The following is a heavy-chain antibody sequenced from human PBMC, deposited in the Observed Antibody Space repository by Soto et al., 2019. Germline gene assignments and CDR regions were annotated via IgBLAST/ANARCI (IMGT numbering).Heavy chain of an antibody. CDR1: GFTFSNYA. V-gene: IGHV3-23*01. CDR3: EHNYGVDCRAVFFY. Sequence: EVQLLESGGGLVQPGGSLRLSCAASGFTFSNYAMSWVRQAPGKGLEWVSGISGGGGSSYYADSVKGRFTITRDNSKNTVYLQMTSLTAEDTAVYYCEHNYGVDCRAVFFYWGQGTVVIVSS. CDR2: ISGGGGSS. D-gene: IGHD2-21*02. J-gene: IGHJ4*02.